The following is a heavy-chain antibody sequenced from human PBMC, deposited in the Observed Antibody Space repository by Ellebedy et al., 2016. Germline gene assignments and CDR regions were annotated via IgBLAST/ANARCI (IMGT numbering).Heavy chain of an antibody. V-gene: IGHV4-34*01. CDR2: INHSGST. CDR1: GGSFSGYY. Sequence: SETLSLTXAVYGGSFSGYYWSWIRQPPGKGLEWIGEINHSGSTNYNPSLKSRVTISVDTSKNQFSLKLSSVTAADTAVYYCARDVVGAQNAFDIWGQGTMVTVSS. D-gene: IGHD1-26*01. J-gene: IGHJ3*02. CDR3: ARDVVGAQNAFDI.